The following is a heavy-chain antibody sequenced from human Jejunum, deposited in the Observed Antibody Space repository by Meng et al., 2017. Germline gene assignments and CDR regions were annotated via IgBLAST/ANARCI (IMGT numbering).Heavy chain of an antibody. CDR1: GVSTTAPFY. D-gene: IGHD1-14*01. J-gene: IGHJ4*02. V-gene: IGHV4-4*02. Sequence: QVQCQESGPGLVKPSGTLSLTCTVSGVSTTAPFYWTWIRQAPGKGLEWIGEVWPSGATYYNPSLSSRITISIDTSNNQFSLEVAFLTAADTAVYYCARAIRERYFDSWGQGTLVTVSS. CDR2: VWPSGAT. CDR3: ARAIRERYFDS.